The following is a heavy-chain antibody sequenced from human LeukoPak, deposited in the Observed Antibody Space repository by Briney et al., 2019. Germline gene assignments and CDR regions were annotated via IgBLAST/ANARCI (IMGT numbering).Heavy chain of an antibody. D-gene: IGHD3-22*01. CDR3: AAPPDGSSGYYFPWGYFQE. CDR2: ISHSGGSA. V-gene: IGHV3-23*01. CDR1: GFKLSDYA. J-gene: IGHJ1*01. Sequence: GGSLRLSCAASGFKLSDYAMSWVRQAPGKGLDWVSAISHSGGSAYYADSVKGRFTISRDNSKNTLYLEMNSLRAEDTAVYYCAAPPDGSSGYYFPWGYFQEWRQGTLVTVSS.